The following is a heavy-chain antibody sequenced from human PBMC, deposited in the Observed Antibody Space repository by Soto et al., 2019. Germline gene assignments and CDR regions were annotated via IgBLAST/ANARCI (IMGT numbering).Heavy chain of an antibody. V-gene: IGHV4-61*01. CDR3: AREVDYGEHWFGP. Sequence: QVQLQESGPGLVKPSETLSLTCTVSGGSVSSGSYYWSWIRQPPGKGLEWIGYIYYGGSTKYNPSLASRAPXSXDXXKNPFSLKLSSVTAADTAVYYCAREVDYGEHWFGPWGQGTLVTVSS. CDR2: IYYGGST. D-gene: IGHD4-17*01. CDR1: GGSVSSGSYY. J-gene: IGHJ5*02.